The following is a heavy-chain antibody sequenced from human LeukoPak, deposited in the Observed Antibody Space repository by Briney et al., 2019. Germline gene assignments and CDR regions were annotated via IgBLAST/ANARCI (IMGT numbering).Heavy chain of an antibody. CDR2: INIDGSST. J-gene: IGHJ4*02. D-gene: IGHD1-26*01. V-gene: IGHV3-74*01. Sequence: GGSLRLSCAASGFTFSSYWMHWVRQAPGKGLVWVSRINIDGSSTTYADSVKGRFTISRDNAKNTLYLQMNSLRAEDTAVYYCAKGGKWDVTAFDGWGQGTLVTVSS. CDR3: AKGGKWDVTAFDG. CDR1: GFTFSSYW.